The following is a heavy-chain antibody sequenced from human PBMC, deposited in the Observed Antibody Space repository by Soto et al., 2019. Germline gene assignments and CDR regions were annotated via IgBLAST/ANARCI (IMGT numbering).Heavy chain of an antibody. CDR2: IMPTLDSA. CDR1: GGTLSDYA. J-gene: IGHJ6*02. V-gene: IGHV1-69*01. CDR3: AVAAVREILTEQSSGMAV. D-gene: IGHD3-10*01. Sequence: QVQLVQSGAEVKHPGSSVKVSCKASGGTLSDYAVSWVRQARGQGLEWMGGIMPTLDSANYAQKFQGRLTIPADESTSTANMELSSLTSDDTAIYYCAVAAVREILTEQSSGMAVWGQGTTVTVSS.